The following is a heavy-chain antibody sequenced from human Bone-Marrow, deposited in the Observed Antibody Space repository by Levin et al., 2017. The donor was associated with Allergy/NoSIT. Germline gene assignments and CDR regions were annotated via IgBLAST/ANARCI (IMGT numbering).Heavy chain of an antibody. D-gene: IGHD2-15*01. CDR2: ISGSGGST. V-gene: IGHV3-23*01. CDR1: GFTFSSYA. J-gene: IGHJ4*02. CDR3: AKCEGGGSCYLPLGY. Sequence: QAGGSLRLSCAASGFTFSSYAMSWVRQAPGKGLEWVSAISGSGGSTYYADSVKGRFTISRDNSKNTLYLQMNSLRAEDTAVYYCAKCEGGGSCYLPLGYWGQGTLVTVSS.